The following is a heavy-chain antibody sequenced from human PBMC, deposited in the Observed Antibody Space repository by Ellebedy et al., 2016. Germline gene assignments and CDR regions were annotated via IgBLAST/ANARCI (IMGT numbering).Heavy chain of an antibody. D-gene: IGHD3-10*01. CDR2: IYYSGST. Sequence: SETLSLXXTVSGGSISSYYWSWIRQPPGKGLEWIGYIYYSGSTYYNPSLKSRVTISVDTSKNQFSLKLSSVTAADTAVYYCARVVVIPRYYYGSGSYLYGMDVWGQGTTVTVSS. J-gene: IGHJ6*02. CDR3: ARVVVIPRYYYGSGSYLYGMDV. V-gene: IGHV4-59*08. CDR1: GGSISSYY.